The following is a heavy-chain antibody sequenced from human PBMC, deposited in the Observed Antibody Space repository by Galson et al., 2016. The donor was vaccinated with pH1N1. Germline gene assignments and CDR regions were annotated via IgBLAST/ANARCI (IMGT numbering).Heavy chain of an antibody. V-gene: IGHV3-30-3*01. CDR1: GFTFSTYA. Sequence: SLRLSCAASGFTFSTYAMHWVRQAPGKGLEWVAVILYDGSNKNYADSMKGRFTISRDDSKNTLYLQMNSLRAEDTAVYYCARGKPFYYDSSGYYSDYWGQGTLVTVSS. D-gene: IGHD3-22*01. J-gene: IGHJ4*02. CDR3: ARGKPFYYDSSGYYSDY. CDR2: ILYDGSNK.